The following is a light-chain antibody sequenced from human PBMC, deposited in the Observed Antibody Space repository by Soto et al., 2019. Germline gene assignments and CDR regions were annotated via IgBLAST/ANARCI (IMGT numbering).Light chain of an antibody. V-gene: IGKV3-11*01. CDR1: QSIGTY. Sequence: EIVLTQSPATLSLSAGERATLSCRASQSIGTYLDWYQQKPDQPPRLLFSDASNRATGIPARFSGSGSGTDFTLSISSLEPEDFAVYYCQQRHTWPLTFGGGTKVEIK. CDR3: QQRHTWPLT. CDR2: DAS. J-gene: IGKJ4*01.